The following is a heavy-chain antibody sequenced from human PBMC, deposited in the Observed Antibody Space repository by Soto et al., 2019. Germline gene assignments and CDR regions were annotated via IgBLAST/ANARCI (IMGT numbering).Heavy chain of an antibody. J-gene: IGHJ2*01. Sequence: GGSLRLSCAASGFTFNTYDMHWVRQAPGKGLEWVAMISFDSRDQYYADSFKGRFTISRDNSENTVYLQMNSLRVDDTGVFFCARAQAIYGSRDWYFGVWRRGTLVTVSS. CDR1: GFTFNTYD. D-gene: IGHD2-21*01. CDR3: ARAQAIYGSRDWYFGV. V-gene: IGHV3-30*03. CDR2: ISFDSRDQ.